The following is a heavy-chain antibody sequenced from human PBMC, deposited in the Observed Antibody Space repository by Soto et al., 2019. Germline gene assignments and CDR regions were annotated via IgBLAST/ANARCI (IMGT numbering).Heavy chain of an antibody. V-gene: IGHV3-9*01. J-gene: IGHJ6*03. CDR1: GFTFDDYA. Sequence: EVQLVESGGGLVQPGRSLRLSCAASGFTFDDYAMHWVRQAPGKGLEWVSGISWNSGSIGYADSVKGRFTISRDNAKNSLYLQMNSLRAEDTALYYCAKDRDYGDPPSYYYYMDVWGKGTTVTVSS. CDR2: ISWNSGSI. CDR3: AKDRDYGDPPSYYYYMDV. D-gene: IGHD4-17*01.